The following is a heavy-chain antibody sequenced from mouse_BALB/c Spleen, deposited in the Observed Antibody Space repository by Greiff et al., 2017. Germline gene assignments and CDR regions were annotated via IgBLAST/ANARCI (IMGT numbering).Heavy chain of an antibody. Sequence: EVQLVESGGDLVKPGGSLKLSCAASGFTFSSYGMSWVRQTPDKRLEWVATISSGGSYTYYPDSVKGRFTISRDNAKNTLYLQMSSLKSEDTAMYYCARHLETGTWFAYWGQGTLVTVSA. CDR1: GFTFSSYG. V-gene: IGHV5-6*01. J-gene: IGHJ3*01. CDR2: ISSGGSYT. CDR3: ARHLETGTWFAY. D-gene: IGHD4-1*01.